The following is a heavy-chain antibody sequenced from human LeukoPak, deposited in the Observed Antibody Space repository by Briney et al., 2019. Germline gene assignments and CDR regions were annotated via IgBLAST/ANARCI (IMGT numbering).Heavy chain of an antibody. CDR3: ASGLLNIATALFDS. J-gene: IGHJ4*02. V-gene: IGHV4-39*07. CDR2: VYYSGST. CDR1: GGSISRSGYY. D-gene: IGHD6-13*01. Sequence: SESLSLTCTVSGGSISRSGYYWGWIRQPPGKGLEWSGSVYYSGSTYYNPSLKSRVTRSVDTSKNQFSLKLRSVTAADTAVYYCASGLLNIATALFDSWGQGTLVPVSS.